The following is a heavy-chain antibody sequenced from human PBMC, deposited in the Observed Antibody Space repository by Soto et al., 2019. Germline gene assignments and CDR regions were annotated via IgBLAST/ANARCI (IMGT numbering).Heavy chain of an antibody. Sequence: PSETLSLTCTVSGGSISSGGYYWSWIRQHPGKGLEWIGYIYYSGSTYYNPSLKSRVTISVDTSKNQFSLKLSSVTAADTAVYYCARGGAYSSGWYPYYYYMDVWGKGTTVTVSS. CDR3: ARGGAYSSGWYPYYYYMDV. CDR1: GGSISSGGYY. V-gene: IGHV4-31*03. D-gene: IGHD6-19*01. CDR2: IYYSGST. J-gene: IGHJ6*03.